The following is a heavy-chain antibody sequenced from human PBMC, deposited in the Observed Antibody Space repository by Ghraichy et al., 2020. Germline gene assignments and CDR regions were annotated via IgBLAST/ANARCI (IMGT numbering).Heavy chain of an antibody. V-gene: IGHV3-7*01. J-gene: IGHJ1*01. CDR1: GFTFSRYW. Sequence: GGSLRLSCVDSGFTFSRYWMSWVRQTPGKRLEWVATINLDGSEEYYVDSVKGRFTISRDNAEKSLYLQMNSLTAEDTAVYYCARESSATFDQWGQGTLVTVSS. CDR3: ARESSATFDQ. CDR2: INLDGSEE.